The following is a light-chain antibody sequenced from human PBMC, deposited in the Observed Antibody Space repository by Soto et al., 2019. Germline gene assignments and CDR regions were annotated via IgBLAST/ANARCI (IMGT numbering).Light chain of an antibody. CDR2: EVT. CDR1: SSDIGGYNY. V-gene: IGLV2-14*01. CDR3: QAYDYSLTASV. J-gene: IGLJ3*02. Sequence: QSALTQPASVSGSPGQSITISCTGTSSDIGGYNYVSWYQQHPDKVPKLIIFEVTTRPSGISDRFSGSKSGNTASLTISGLQADDEADYYCQAYDYSLTASVFGGGTKLTVL.